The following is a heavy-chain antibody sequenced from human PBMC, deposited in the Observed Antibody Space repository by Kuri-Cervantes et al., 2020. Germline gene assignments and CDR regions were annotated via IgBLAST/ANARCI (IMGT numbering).Heavy chain of an antibody. CDR2: IYYSGST. J-gene: IGHJ4*02. V-gene: IGHV4-38-2*01. CDR3: VGAMAPHDY. D-gene: IGHD5-18*01. Sequence: SETLSLTCAVSGYSISSGYYWGWIRQPPGKGLEWIGSIYYSGSTYYNPSLKSRVTISVDTSKNQFSLKLSSVTAADTAVYYCVGAMAPHDYWGQGTLVTVS. CDR1: GYSISSGYY.